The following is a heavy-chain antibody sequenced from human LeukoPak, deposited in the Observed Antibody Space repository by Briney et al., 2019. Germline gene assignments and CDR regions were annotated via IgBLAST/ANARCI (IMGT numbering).Heavy chain of an antibody. Sequence: SETLSLTCTVSGGSISSSSYYWGWIRQPPGKGLEWIGSIYYSGSTYYNPSLKSRVTISVDTSKNQFSLKLSSVTAADTALYYCARLLGGKLDNWGQGTLVTVSS. CDR3: ARLLGGKLDN. V-gene: IGHV4-39*07. CDR1: GGSISSSSYY. CDR2: IYYSGST. J-gene: IGHJ4*02. D-gene: IGHD4-23*01.